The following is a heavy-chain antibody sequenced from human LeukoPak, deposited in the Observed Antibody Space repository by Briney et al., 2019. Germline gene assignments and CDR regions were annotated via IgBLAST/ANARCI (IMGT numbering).Heavy chain of an antibody. V-gene: IGHV4-34*01. D-gene: IGHD2-21*02. Sequence: PSETLSLTCAVYGGSFSGYYWSWIRQPPGKGLEWIGSIYYSGSTYYNPSLKSRVTISVDTSKNQFSLKLSSVTAADTAVYYCARHEYCGGDCYIDYWGQGTLVTVSS. CDR3: ARHEYCGGDCYIDY. CDR2: IYYSGST. CDR1: GGSFSGYY. J-gene: IGHJ4*02.